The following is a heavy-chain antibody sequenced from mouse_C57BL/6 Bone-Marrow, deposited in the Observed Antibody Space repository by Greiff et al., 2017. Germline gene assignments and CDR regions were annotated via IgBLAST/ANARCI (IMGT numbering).Heavy chain of an antibody. Sequence: VQLQQSGAELARPGASVKMSCKASGYTFTSYTMHWVKQRPGQGLEWIGYINPSSGYTKYNQKFKDKATLTADKSSSTAYMQLSSLTSEDSAVYYCARGGGHDRLRFAYWGQGNLVTVSA. CDR3: ARGGGHDRLRFAY. V-gene: IGHV1-4*01. CDR2: INPSSGYT. D-gene: IGHD3-2*02. CDR1: GYTFTSYT. J-gene: IGHJ3*01.